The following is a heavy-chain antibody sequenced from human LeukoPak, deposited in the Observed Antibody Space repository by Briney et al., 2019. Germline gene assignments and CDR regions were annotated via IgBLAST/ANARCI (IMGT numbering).Heavy chain of an antibody. J-gene: IGHJ4*02. CDR3: AKDSNIVVVVAALDY. CDR1: GFTFSSYG. D-gene: IGHD2-15*01. V-gene: IGHV3-30*02. Sequence: GGSLRLSCAASGFTFSSYGMHWVRQAPGKGLEWVAFIRYDGSNKYYADSVKGRFTISRDNSKNTLYLQMNSLRAEDTAVYYCAKDSNIVVVVAALDYWGQGTLVTVSS. CDR2: IRYDGSNK.